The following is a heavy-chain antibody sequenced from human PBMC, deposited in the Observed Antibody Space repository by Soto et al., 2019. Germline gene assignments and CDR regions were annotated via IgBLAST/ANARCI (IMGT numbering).Heavy chain of an antibody. Sequence: EVQLLESGGGLVQPGGSLRLSCAASGFTFSSYAMSWVRQAPGKGLEWVSAISGSGGSTYYADSVKVRFTISRDNSKNTLYLQMNSRSAEDTAVYYCAKDPPTYYDIVLDAFDIWGQGTMVTVSS. CDR1: GFTFSSYA. CDR2: ISGSGGST. J-gene: IGHJ3*02. D-gene: IGHD3-9*01. CDR3: AKDPPTYYDIVLDAFDI. V-gene: IGHV3-23*01.